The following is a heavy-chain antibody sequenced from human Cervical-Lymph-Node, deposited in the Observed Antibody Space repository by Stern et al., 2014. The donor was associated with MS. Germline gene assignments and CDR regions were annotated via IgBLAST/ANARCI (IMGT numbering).Heavy chain of an antibody. CDR2: IYHTGST. CDR3: ARDSGYPDY. Sequence: VQLVESGPGLVKPSQSLSLTCTVSGDSIATGSHYWSWIRQHPGKGLEWIGYIYHTGSTNYNPSLKSRVTLSIDTSKNQFSLNLSSVTGADTAVYYCARDSGYPDYWGQGTLVTVSS. CDR1: GDSIATGSHY. V-gene: IGHV4-31*03. J-gene: IGHJ4*02. D-gene: IGHD3-22*01.